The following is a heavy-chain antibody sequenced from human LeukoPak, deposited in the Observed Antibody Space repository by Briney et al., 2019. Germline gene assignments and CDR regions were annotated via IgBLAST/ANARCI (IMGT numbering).Heavy chain of an antibody. D-gene: IGHD3-16*01. CDR2: IHYSGKA. CDR3: ARFGVYYDMDV. CDR1: GRSISGYY. Sequence: SETLSLTCTVSGRSISGYYWTWIRQPPGKGLEWIGQIHYSGKADYNPSLRSRITISVDTSKNQMSLKLSSVTAADTAVYYCARFGVYYDMDVWGQGTTVTVSS. J-gene: IGHJ6*02. V-gene: IGHV4-59*01.